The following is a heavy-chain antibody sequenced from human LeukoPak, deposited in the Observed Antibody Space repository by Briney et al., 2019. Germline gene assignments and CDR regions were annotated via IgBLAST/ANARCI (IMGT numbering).Heavy chain of an antibody. J-gene: IGHJ4*02. CDR2: ISGSGGRT. CDR3: VRDSGRRFDY. CDR1: GFSFSNYA. Sequence: GGSLRLSCAASGFSFSNYAMNWVRQAPGKGLEWVSGISGSGGRTYYADSVKGRFSISRDNSKNTLYLQLNSLRVEDTSVYYCVRDSGRRFDYWGQGTLVTVSS. D-gene: IGHD3-10*01. V-gene: IGHV3-23*01.